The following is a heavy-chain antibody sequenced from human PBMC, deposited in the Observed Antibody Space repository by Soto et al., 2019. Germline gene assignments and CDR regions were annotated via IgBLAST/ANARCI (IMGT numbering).Heavy chain of an antibody. D-gene: IGHD2-15*01. V-gene: IGHV1-18*04. CDR1: GYTFTGYG. Sequence: ASVKVSCKASGYTFTGYGISWVRQAPGQGLEWMGWISAYNGNTNYAQKLQGRVTMTTDTSTSTAYMELRSLRSDDTAVYYCARGYCSGGSCRNYYYYGMDVWGQGTTVTVSS. CDR2: ISAYNGNT. CDR3: ARGYCSGGSCRNYYYYGMDV. J-gene: IGHJ6*02.